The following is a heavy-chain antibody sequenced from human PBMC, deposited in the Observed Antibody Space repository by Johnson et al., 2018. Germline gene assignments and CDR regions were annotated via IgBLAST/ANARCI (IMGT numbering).Heavy chain of an antibody. Sequence: QVQLVESGGGVVQPGRSLRLSCAASGFTFSSYVMHWVRQAPGKGLEWVAVISYDGSNKYSADSVKGRVTISRDNSQNTLNLQMNSLRAEDTALYYCARDGDYDSYYYMDVWGKGTTVTVSS. D-gene: IGHD4-17*01. CDR1: GFTFSSYV. CDR2: ISYDGSNK. CDR3: ARDGDYDSYYYMDV. J-gene: IGHJ6*03. V-gene: IGHV3-30-3*01.